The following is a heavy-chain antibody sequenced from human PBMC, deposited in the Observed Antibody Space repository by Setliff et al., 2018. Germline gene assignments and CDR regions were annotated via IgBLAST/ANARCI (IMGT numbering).Heavy chain of an antibody. Sequence: PSETLSLTCSVSGGSISTYYWSWIRQPPGKGLEWIGNINYSGNSNYIPSLKSRVTISVDTPKNQFSLKLSSVTAADTAVYYCARDTRVRDSSLVPSDTFDIWGRGTMVTVSS. D-gene: IGHD2-15*01. V-gene: IGHV4-59*01. CDR3: ARDTRVRDSSLVPSDTFDI. CDR1: GGSISTYY. CDR2: INYSGNS. J-gene: IGHJ3*02.